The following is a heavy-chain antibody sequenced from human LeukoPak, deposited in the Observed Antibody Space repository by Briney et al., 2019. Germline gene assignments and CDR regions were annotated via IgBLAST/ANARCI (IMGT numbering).Heavy chain of an antibody. V-gene: IGHV3-23*01. CDR1: GFTFSNYA. CDR2: ISNSGGST. CDR3: ARASYDILTGYFDY. J-gene: IGHJ4*02. D-gene: IGHD3-9*01. Sequence: GGSLRLSCAASGFTFSNYAMSWVRQAPGKGLEWVSGISNSGGSTYYADSVKGRFTISRDNSKNSLYLQMNSLRAEDTAVYYCARASYDILTGYFDYWGQGTLVTVSS.